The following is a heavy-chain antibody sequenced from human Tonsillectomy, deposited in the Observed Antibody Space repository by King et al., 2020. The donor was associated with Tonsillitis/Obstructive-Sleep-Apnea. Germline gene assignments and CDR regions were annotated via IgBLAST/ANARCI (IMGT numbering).Heavy chain of an antibody. V-gene: IGHV4-39*01. CDR2: IYYTGST. Sequence: QLQESGPGLVKPSETLSLTCSVSGHSIRSSNYYWGWIRQPPGKGLEWIGTIYYTGSTCYNPSLKSRVTISVDTSKNQFSLKLSSVTAADTAVYYCARHVRDGYGTNFDYWGQGTLVTVSS. CDR1: GHSIRSSNYY. CDR3: ARHVRDGYGTNFDY. J-gene: IGHJ4*02. D-gene: IGHD5-24*01.